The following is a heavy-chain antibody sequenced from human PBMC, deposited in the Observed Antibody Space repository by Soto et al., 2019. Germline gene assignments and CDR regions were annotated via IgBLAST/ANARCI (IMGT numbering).Heavy chain of an antibody. CDR1: GGSISSGGYS. CDR2: IYHSGST. V-gene: IGHV4-30-2*01. D-gene: IGHD5-12*01. Sequence: SETLSLTCAVSGGSISSGGYSWSWIRQPPGKGLEWIGYIYHSGSTYYNPSLKSRVTISVDTSKNQFSLKLSSVTAADTAVYYCARGDTGYGDSNWFDPWGQGTLVTVSS. CDR3: ARGDTGYGDSNWFDP. J-gene: IGHJ5*02.